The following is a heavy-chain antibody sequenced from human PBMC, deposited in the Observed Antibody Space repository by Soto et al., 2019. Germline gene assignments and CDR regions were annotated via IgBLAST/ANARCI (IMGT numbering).Heavy chain of an antibody. CDR2: IYYSGST. CDR3: ARDRYGGDLDY. Sequence: SETLSLTCTVSGGSVSSGSYYWSWIRQPPGKGLEWIGYIYYSGSTNYNPSLKSRVTISVDTSKNQFSLKLSSVTAADTAVYYCARDRYGGDLDYWGQGTLVTAPQ. V-gene: IGHV4-61*01. CDR1: GGSVSSGSYY. J-gene: IGHJ4*02. D-gene: IGHD4-17*01.